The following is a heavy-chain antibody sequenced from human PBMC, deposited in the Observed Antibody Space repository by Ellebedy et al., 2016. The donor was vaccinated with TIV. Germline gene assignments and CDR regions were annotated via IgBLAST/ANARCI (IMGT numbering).Heavy chain of an antibody. CDR2: IYAGGTI. CDR3: AGVDTAMGPPAY. Sequence: SETLSLTCTVSGASVSYINYYWNWIRQSPGKGLEWIGYIYAGGTINYNPSLESRVTMSVATFKNEVSLILNSVTAADTAVYFCAGVDTAMGPPAYWGQGTLVTVSS. D-gene: IGHD5-18*01. J-gene: IGHJ4*02. V-gene: IGHV4-61*01. CDR1: GASVSYINYY.